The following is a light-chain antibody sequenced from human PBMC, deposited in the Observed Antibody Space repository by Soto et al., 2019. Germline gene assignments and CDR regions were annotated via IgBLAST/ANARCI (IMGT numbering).Light chain of an antibody. Sequence: QSALTQPASVSGSPGQSITISCTGTSSDVGGSKYVSWYQQHPGKAPKLMIYEVSTRTSGVSFRFSASKSGNTASLTISGLQAEDEADYYCSSYSSSSTRVVFGGGTKVTVL. V-gene: IGLV2-14*01. J-gene: IGLJ2*01. CDR2: EVS. CDR1: SSDVGGSKY. CDR3: SSYSSSSTRVV.